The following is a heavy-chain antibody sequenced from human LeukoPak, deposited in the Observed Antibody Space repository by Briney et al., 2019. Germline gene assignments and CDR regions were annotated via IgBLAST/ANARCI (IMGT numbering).Heavy chain of an antibody. V-gene: IGHV3-21*01. CDR2: ISSSSSYI. Sequence: GGSLRLSCAASGFTFRSYSMNWVRQAPGKGLEWVSSISSSSSYIYYADSVKGRFTISRDNAKNSLYLQMNSLRAEDTAVYYCARRRTDGYYDSSGPIDYWGQGTLVTVSS. CDR1: GFTFRSYS. CDR3: ARRRTDGYYDSSGPIDY. D-gene: IGHD3-22*01. J-gene: IGHJ4*02.